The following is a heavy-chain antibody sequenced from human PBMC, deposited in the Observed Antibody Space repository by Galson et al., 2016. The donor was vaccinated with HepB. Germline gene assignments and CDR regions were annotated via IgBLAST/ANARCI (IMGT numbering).Heavy chain of an antibody. D-gene: IGHD1-26*01. J-gene: IGHJ4*02. V-gene: IGHV3-74*01. CDR2: ISIDGSDT. CDR3: VSDGVGDVPYDC. CDR1: GFTLNNYW. Sequence: SLRLSCAASGFTLNNYWMNWVRQAPGKGLVWVAHISIDGSDTRYADSAKGRFTISRDNARNTVSLQMNSLGADDSAVYYCVSDGVGDVPYDCWGQGTPVTVSS.